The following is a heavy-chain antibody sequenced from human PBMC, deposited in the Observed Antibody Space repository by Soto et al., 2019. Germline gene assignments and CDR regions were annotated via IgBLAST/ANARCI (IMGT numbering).Heavy chain of an antibody. CDR1: GDSISNNYY. J-gene: IGHJ4*02. CDR2: IYYSGST. Sequence: SETLSLTCSVSGDSISNNYYRAWIRQPPGKGLEWIGYIYYSGSTNYNPSLKSRVTISVDTSKNQFSLKLSSVTAADTAVYYCARLDSGSALDYWGQGTLVTVSS. D-gene: IGHD1-26*01. CDR3: ARLDSGSALDY. V-gene: IGHV4-59*01.